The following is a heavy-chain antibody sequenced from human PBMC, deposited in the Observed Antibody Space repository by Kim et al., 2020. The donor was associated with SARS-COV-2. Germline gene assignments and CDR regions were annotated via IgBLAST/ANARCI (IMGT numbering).Heavy chain of an antibody. CDR1: GFTFSSYS. D-gene: IGHD4-17*01. Sequence: GGSLRLSCAASGFTFSSYSMNWVRQAPGRGLEWVSSISSSSSYIYYADSVRGRFTISRDNAKNSLDLQMNSLRAEDTAVYYCARGSWNDYGDYGYFDYWG. V-gene: IGHV3-21*01. J-gene: IGHJ4*01. CDR3: ARGSWNDYGDYGYFDY. CDR2: ISSSSSYI.